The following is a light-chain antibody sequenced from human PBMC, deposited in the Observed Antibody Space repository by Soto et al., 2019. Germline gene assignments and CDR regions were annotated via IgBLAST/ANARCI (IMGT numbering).Light chain of an antibody. J-gene: IGKJ1*01. CDR2: KAS. V-gene: IGKV1-5*03. CDR1: QSVGSS. CDR3: QQYRSSSPWT. Sequence: DIQMTQSPSTLSASVGDRVTITCRASQSVGSSLAWYQQKPGKAPKLLIYKASSLESGVPSRFSGSGSGTEFSLTISSLQPDDFASYHCQQYRSSSPWTFGQGTKVEIK.